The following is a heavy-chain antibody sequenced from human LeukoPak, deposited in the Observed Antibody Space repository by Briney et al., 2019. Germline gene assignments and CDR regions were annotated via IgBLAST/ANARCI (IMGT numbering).Heavy chain of an antibody. CDR1: GFTFSNYW. Sequence: GGSLRLSCAASGFTFSNYWMSWVRQAPEKGLEWVANIKPDGSETYSVDSVKGRFTISRDNAKNSLYLQMNSLRAEDTAVCYCARTLRFFRFLDVWGQGTTVTVSS. D-gene: IGHD3-3*01. CDR2: IKPDGSET. CDR3: ARTLRFFRFLDV. V-gene: IGHV3-7*03. J-gene: IGHJ6*02.